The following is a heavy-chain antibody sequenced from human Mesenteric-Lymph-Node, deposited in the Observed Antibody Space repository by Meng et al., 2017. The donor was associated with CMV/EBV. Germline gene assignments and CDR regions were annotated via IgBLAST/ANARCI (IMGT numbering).Heavy chain of an antibody. D-gene: IGHD5-12*01. V-gene: IGHV1-18*01. J-gene: IGHJ4*02. CDR1: GYTFSNYG. CDR3: ARLCDVGFECYFDY. Sequence: ASVKVSCKTSGYTFSNYGIAWVRQAPGQRLEWLGWISTYNANTKFAQKIQDRLIMTTDTSTSTVSMELRSLRSDDTAVYYCARLCDVGFECYFDYWGQGTLVTVSS. CDR2: ISTYNANT.